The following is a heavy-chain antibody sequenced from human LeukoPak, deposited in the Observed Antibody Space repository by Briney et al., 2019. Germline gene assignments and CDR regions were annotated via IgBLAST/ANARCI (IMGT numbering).Heavy chain of an antibody. CDR1: GFTFTCYA. J-gene: IGHJ4*02. CDR3: ANSDYYDSSGYPRSGY. D-gene: IGHD3-22*01. V-gene: IGHV3-23*01. Sequence: PGGSLRLSCAASGFTFTCYAMSWVRQAPGKGLEWVSAISGSGGSTYYADSVKGRFTISRDNSKNTLYLQMNSLRAEDTAVYYCANSDYYDSSGYPRSGYWGQGTLVTVSS. CDR2: ISGSGGST.